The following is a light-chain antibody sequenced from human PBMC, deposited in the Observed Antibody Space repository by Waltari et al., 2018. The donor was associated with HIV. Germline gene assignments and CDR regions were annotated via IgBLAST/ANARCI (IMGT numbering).Light chain of an antibody. V-gene: IGKV1-39*01. Sequence: DIQMTQSPSSLSASVGDRVTITCRASQSISSNLNWYQQKPGKAPKLLIYAASSLQSGVPSRFSGSGSGTDFTLTIRSLQPEDFATYYCQQSYSTPITFGGGTKVEI. CDR2: AAS. CDR3: QQSYSTPIT. J-gene: IGKJ4*01. CDR1: QSISSN.